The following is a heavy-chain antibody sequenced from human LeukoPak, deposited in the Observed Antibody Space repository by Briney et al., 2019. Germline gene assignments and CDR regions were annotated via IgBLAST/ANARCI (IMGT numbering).Heavy chain of an antibody. CDR3: ARENSGGTMVRGVHYYMDV. Sequence: GASVKVSCKASGGTFSSYAISWVRQATGQGLEWMGGIIPIFGTANYAQKFQGRVTITTDESTSTAYMELSSLRSEDTAVYYCARENSGGTMVRGVHYYMDVWGKGTTVTVSS. J-gene: IGHJ6*03. V-gene: IGHV1-69*05. D-gene: IGHD3-10*01. CDR1: GGTFSSYA. CDR2: IIPIFGTA.